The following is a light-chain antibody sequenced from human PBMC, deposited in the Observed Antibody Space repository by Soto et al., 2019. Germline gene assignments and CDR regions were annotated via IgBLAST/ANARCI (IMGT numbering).Light chain of an antibody. Sequence: EIVLTQSPGTLSLSPGERATLSFRASQSVSSSYLAWYQQKPGQAPRLLIYGASSRATGIPDRFSGSGSGTDFTLTISRLEPEDFAVYYCQQYGSSPQWTFGQGTKADI. CDR1: QSVSSSY. V-gene: IGKV3-20*01. CDR3: QQYGSSPQWT. CDR2: GAS. J-gene: IGKJ1*01.